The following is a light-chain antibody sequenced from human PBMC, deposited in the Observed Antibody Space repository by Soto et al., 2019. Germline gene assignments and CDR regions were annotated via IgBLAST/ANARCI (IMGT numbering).Light chain of an antibody. CDR3: QQYNNWPPIN. V-gene: IGKV3-11*01. CDR2: ESS. Sequence: IVLTHSPATLSLSPWERATLSCRASQNVANYLDWYQQKPGQAPRLLIYESSNRATGIAARFSGSGSGTDFTLTISSLQSEDFAVYYCQQYNNWPPINFGQGTRLEIK. J-gene: IGKJ5*01. CDR1: QNVANY.